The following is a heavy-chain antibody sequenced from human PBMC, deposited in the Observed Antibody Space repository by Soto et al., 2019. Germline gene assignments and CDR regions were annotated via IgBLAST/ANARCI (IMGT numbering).Heavy chain of an antibody. Sequence: ASVKVSCKASGYTFTGYYMHWVRQAPGQGLEWMGWINPNSGGTNYAQKFQGRVTMTRDTSTSTVYMELSSLRSEDTAVYYCARDALYYYDSSGYYDYYYYYGMDVWGQGTTVTVSS. J-gene: IGHJ6*02. CDR1: GYTFTGYY. V-gene: IGHV1-2*02. CDR3: ARDALYYYDSSGYYDYYYYYGMDV. D-gene: IGHD3-22*01. CDR2: INPNSGGT.